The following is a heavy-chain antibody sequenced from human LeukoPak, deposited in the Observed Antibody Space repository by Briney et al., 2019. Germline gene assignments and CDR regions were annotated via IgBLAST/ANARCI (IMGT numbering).Heavy chain of an antibody. D-gene: IGHD3-10*01. J-gene: IGHJ6*02. V-gene: IGHV1-69*13. CDR1: GSTFNSYA. CDR2: IIPIFGTA. CDR3: AFRMVRGVITADYYYYYGMDV. Sequence: ASVKVSCKASGSTFNSYAISWVRQAPGQGLEWMGAIIPIFGTANYAQKFQGRVTITADESTSTAYMELSSLRSEDTAVYYCAFRMVRGVITADYYYYYGMDVWGQGTTVTVSS.